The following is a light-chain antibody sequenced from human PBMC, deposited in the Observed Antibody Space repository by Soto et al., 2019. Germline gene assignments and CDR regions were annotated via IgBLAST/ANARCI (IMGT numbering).Light chain of an antibody. CDR1: QSLSSW. CDR2: DAS. CDR3: QQYNCYWT. V-gene: IGKV1-5*01. Sequence: DIQMTQSPSTLSASVGDRVTITCRASQSLSSWLAWYQQKPGKAPKLLIYDASSLESGVPSRFSGSLSGPELTLTISSQQADDFGTCYCQQYNCYWTFGQGTKVDIK. J-gene: IGKJ1*01.